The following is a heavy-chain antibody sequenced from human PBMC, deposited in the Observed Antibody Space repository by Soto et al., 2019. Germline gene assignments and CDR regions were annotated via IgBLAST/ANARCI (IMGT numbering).Heavy chain of an antibody. Sequence: GGSLRLSCAASGFTFSSYWMTWVRQAPGKGLEWVANIKQGGNEKHYMDSVKGRFTISRDNAKNSLYLQMNSLRAEDTAVYYCAKVSSSWPNYYYYYGMDVWGQGTTVTVSS. CDR3: AKVSSSWPNYYYYYGMDV. D-gene: IGHD6-13*01. V-gene: IGHV3-7*01. CDR2: IKQGGNEK. CDR1: GFTFSSYW. J-gene: IGHJ6*02.